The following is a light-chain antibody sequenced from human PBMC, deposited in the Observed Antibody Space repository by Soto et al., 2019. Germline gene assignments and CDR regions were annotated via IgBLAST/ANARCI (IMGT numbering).Light chain of an antibody. V-gene: IGLV1-47*01. CDR3: AAWDDSLSGWV. CDR1: SSNIGSNY. J-gene: IGLJ3*02. Sequence: QSVLTQPPSASGTPGQRVTISCSGSSSNIGSNYVYWYQQLPGTAPKLLIYRNNHRPSGVPARFSGSTSGTSASLAISGLRSEDEADYYCAAWDDSLSGWVFGGGTKLTVL. CDR2: RNN.